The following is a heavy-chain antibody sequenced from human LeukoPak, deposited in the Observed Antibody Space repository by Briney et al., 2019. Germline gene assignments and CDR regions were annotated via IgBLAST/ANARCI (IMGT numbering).Heavy chain of an antibody. CDR1: GFTFSSYE. V-gene: IGHV3-48*03. Sequence: PGGSLRLSCAASGFTFSSYEMNWVRQAPGKGLEWVSYIGSSGSSMYADSVKGRFTISRDNAKHSLYLQMNSLRVEDTAVYYCARGGSGYFYEDWGQGTLVTVSS. D-gene: IGHD3-22*01. J-gene: IGHJ4*02. CDR2: IGSSGSSM. CDR3: ARGGSGYFYED.